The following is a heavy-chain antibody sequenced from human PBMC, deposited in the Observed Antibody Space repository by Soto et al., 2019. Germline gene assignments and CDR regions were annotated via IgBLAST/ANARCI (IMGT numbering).Heavy chain of an antibody. J-gene: IGHJ4*02. CDR2: IIPILGIA. CDR1: GVTFSCYT. D-gene: IGHD6-19*01. CDR3: AIWGSSGWYFDY. V-gene: IGHV1-69*02. Sequence: QVQLVQSGAEVKKPGSSVKVSCKASGVTFSCYTISWVRQAPGQGLEWMGRIIPILGIANYTQKFQGRVTITADKSTMTANMELSSLRSEDTAVYYCAIWGSSGWYFDYWGQGTLVTVSS.